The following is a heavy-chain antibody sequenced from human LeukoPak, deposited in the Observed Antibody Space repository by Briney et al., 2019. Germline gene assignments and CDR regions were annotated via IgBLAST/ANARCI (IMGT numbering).Heavy chain of an antibody. CDR1: GLTFSSYE. D-gene: IGHD3-9*01. Sequence: PGGSLRLSCAASGLTFSSYEMNWVRQAPGKGLEWVAHISSSGDTIFYADSMKGRFTISRDNAKNSLYLQMNSLRAEDTAVYYCARNGNYDILTGYYTNSHFDYWGQGTLVTVSS. CDR3: ARNGNYDILTGYYTNSHFDY. V-gene: IGHV3-48*03. CDR2: ISSSGDTI. J-gene: IGHJ4*02.